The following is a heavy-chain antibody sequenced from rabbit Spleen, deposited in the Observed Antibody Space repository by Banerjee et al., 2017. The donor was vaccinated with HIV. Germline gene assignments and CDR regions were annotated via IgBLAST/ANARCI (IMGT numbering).Heavy chain of an antibody. V-gene: IGHV1S45*01. CDR1: GVSLNDKDV. D-gene: IGHD1-1*01. Sequence: GQLEESGGGLVKPEGSLTLTCKASGVSLNDKDVMCWVRQAPGKGLEWIACINIVTGKSVYASWAKGRFTMSRTSSTTVTLQMTSLTGADTATYFCERITDGGGWYSDLWGQGTLVTVS. CDR3: ERITDGGGWYSDL. CDR2: INIVTGKS. J-gene: IGHJ4*01.